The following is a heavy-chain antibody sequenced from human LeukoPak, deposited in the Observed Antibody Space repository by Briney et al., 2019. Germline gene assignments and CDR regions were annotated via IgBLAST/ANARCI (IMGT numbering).Heavy chain of an antibody. CDR2: IIPIFGTA. CDR3: ARTPSVAGSPYNWFDP. V-gene: IGHV1-69*13. Sequence: GASVKVSCKASGYTFTSYGISWVRQAPGQGLEWMGGIIPIFGTANYAQKFQGRVTITADESTSTAYMELSSLRSEDTAVYYCARTPSVAGSPYNWFDPWGQGTLVTVSS. CDR1: GYTFTSYG. J-gene: IGHJ5*02. D-gene: IGHD6-19*01.